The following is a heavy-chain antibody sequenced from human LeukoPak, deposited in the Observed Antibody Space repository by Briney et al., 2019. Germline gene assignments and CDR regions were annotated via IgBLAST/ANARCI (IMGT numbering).Heavy chain of an antibody. CDR1: GFTFSSYA. D-gene: IGHD3-9*01. Sequence: GGSLRLSCAASGFTFSSYAMSWVRQAPGKGLEWVSAISSSGSTIYYADSVKGRFTISRDNAKNSLYLQMNSLRAEDTAVYYCASPTNAYYDILTGYYNWYFDLWGRGTLVTVSS. CDR3: ASPTNAYYDILTGYYNWYFDL. V-gene: IGHV3-21*04. CDR2: ISSSGSTI. J-gene: IGHJ2*01.